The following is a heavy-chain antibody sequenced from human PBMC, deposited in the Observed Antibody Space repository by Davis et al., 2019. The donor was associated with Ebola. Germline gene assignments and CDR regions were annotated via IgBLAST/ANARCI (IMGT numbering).Heavy chain of an antibody. CDR1: GASISSYY. Sequence: MPGGSLRLSCSVSGASISSYYWSWIRQPSGKGLEWIGYIYYSGSTNYNPSLKSRVTISVDTSKNQFSLKLSSVTAADTAMYYCARRGTSSWYAGWFDPWGQGTLVTVSS. CDR2: IYYSGST. CDR3: ARRGTSSWYAGWFDP. D-gene: IGHD6-13*01. V-gene: IGHV4-59*08. J-gene: IGHJ5*02.